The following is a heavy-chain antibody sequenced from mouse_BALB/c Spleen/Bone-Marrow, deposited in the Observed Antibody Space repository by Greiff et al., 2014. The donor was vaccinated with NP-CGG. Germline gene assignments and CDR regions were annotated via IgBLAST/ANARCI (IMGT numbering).Heavy chain of an antibody. D-gene: IGHD1-2*01. CDR2: IWAGGST. Sequence: VKLVESGPGLVAPSQSLSITCTVSGFSLTSYGVHWVRQPPGKGLEWLGVIWAGGSTNYNSALMYRLSISKDNSKSQVFLKMNSLQTDDTAMYYCARGPFITTVHYYAMDYWGQGTSVTVSS. CDR3: ARGPFITTVHYYAMDY. CDR1: GFSLTSYG. J-gene: IGHJ4*01. V-gene: IGHV2-9*02.